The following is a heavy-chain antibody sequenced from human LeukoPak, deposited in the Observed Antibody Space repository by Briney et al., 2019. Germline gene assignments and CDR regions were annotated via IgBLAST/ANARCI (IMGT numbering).Heavy chain of an antibody. CDR3: AKDLSSSGWLQGLFDP. Sequence: PGASLRLTCADSGFTFSSYAMSWVRQAPGKGLEWVSAISGSGGSTYYADSVKGRFTISRDNSKNTLYLQMNSLRAEDTAVYYCAKDLSSSGWLQGLFDPWGQGTLVTVSS. D-gene: IGHD6-19*01. J-gene: IGHJ5*02. CDR1: GFTFSSYA. V-gene: IGHV3-23*01. CDR2: ISGSGGST.